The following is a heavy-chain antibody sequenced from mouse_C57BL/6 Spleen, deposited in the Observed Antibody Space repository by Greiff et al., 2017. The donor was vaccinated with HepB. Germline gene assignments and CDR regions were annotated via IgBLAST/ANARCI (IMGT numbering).Heavy chain of an antibody. CDR3: ACSYYYGSSSPLAMDY. Sequence: QVQLQQPGAELVKPGASVKLSCKASGYTFTSYWMHWVKQRPGQGLEWIGMIHPNSGSTNYNEKFKSKATLTVDKSSSTAYMQLSSLTSEDSAVYYCACSYYYGSSSPLAMDYWGQGTSVTVSS. CDR1: GYTFTSYW. CDR2: IHPNSGST. D-gene: IGHD1-1*01. J-gene: IGHJ4*01. V-gene: IGHV1-64*01.